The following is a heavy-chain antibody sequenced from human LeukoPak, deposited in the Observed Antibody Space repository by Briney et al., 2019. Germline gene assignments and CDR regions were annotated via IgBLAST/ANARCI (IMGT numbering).Heavy chain of an antibody. CDR3: ASLGPTLYTSGYPGLHY. V-gene: IGHV3-48*03. CDR2: ISGRGTTI. Sequence: GGSLRLSCAASGFTFSSYEMNWVRQAPGKGLEWVSYISGRGTTIYYADSMKGRFTISRDNAKNSLYLQMNSLRAEDTAVYYCASLGPTLYTSGYPGLHYWGQGTLVTVSS. CDR1: GFTFSSYE. J-gene: IGHJ4*02. D-gene: IGHD3-22*01.